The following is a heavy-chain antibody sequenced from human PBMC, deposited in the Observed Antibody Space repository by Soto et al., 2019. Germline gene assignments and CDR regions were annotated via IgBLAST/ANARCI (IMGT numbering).Heavy chain of an antibody. Sequence: QLQLQESGSGLVKPSQTLSLTCAVSGGSISSGGYSWSWIRQPPGKGLEWIGYIYHRGSTYYNPSLKSRVTISVDRSKNQFSLKLSSVTAADTAVYYCARGTHSSSSPEFDYWGQGTLVTVSS. CDR1: GGSISSGGYS. CDR2: IYHRGST. J-gene: IGHJ4*02. CDR3: ARGTHSSSSPEFDY. D-gene: IGHD6-6*01. V-gene: IGHV4-30-2*01.